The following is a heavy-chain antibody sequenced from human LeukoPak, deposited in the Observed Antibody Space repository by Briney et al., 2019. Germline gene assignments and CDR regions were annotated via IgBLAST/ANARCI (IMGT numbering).Heavy chain of an antibody. CDR3: ARGPQCGYSSGSWVY. V-gene: IGHV1-8*02. CDR2: MNPNSGDT. CDR1: GGTFIIYA. D-gene: IGHD3-10*01. Sequence: ASVTVSCKASGGTFIIYAISWVRQATGPGLEWMGRMNPNSGDTGYAQKFQGSVTMTWNTSISTAYMELSSLRSEDTAVYYCARGPQCGYSSGSWVYWGQGTLVTVSS. J-gene: IGHJ4*02.